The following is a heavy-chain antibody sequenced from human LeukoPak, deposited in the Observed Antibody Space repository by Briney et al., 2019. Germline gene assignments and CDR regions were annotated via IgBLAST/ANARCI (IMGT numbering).Heavy chain of an antibody. J-gene: IGHJ4*02. V-gene: IGHV3-23*01. CDR1: GFTFSSYA. Sequence: GGSLRLSCAASGFTFSSYAMSWLRQAPGKGLEWLSAISGSGGSTYYADSVKGRFTISRDNSKNTLYLQMNSLRAEDTAVYYCAKDKRLQPHYFDYWGQGTLVTVSS. CDR3: AKDKRLQPHYFDY. D-gene: IGHD6-25*01. CDR2: ISGSGGST.